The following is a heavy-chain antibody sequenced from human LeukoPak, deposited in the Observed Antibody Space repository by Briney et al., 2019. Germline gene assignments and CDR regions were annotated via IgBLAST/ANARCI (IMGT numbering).Heavy chain of an antibody. CDR2: IYYSRST. D-gene: IGHD4-11*01. CDR1: GGSISSSSYY. V-gene: IGHV4-39*01. J-gene: IGHJ6*03. CDR3: ATHLRGNYLYYYYYYMDV. Sequence: KPSETLPLTCTVSGGSISSSSYYWGWIRQPPGKGLEWIGIIYYSRSTYYNPSLKSRVTRSVGTSNNQFSLKLTSGTAADTAVYYGATHLRGNYLYYYYYYMDVWGKGTTVTVSS.